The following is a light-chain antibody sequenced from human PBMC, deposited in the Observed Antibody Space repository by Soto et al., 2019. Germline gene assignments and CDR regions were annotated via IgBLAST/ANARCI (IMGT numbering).Light chain of an antibody. J-gene: IGKJ5*01. CDR1: QSISSW. V-gene: IGKV1-5*01. CDR2: AAS. CDR3: HQYDSYPT. Sequence: DNPMTQSPSPLSRSLGDRVTITCRASQSISSWLAWYQQKPGKAPKLLIYAASTLQSGVPSRFSGSGSGTDFTLTISCLQSEDFATYYCHQYDSYPTFGQGTRLEIK.